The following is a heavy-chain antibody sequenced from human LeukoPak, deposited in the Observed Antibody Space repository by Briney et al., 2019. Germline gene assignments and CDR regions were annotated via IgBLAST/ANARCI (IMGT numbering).Heavy chain of an antibody. CDR3: ARGGGYYYYMDV. CDR2: INHSGST. Sequence: SETLSLTCAVYGGSFSGYYWSWIRQPPGKGLEWIGEINHSGSTNYNPSLKSRVTISVDTSKSQFSLKLSSVTAADTAVCYCARGGGYYYYMDVWVKGTTVTVSS. V-gene: IGHV4-34*01. J-gene: IGHJ6*03. CDR1: GGSFSGYY.